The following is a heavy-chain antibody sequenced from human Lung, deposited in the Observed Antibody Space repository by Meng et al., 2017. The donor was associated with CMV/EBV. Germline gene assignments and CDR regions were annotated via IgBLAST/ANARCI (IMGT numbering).Heavy chain of an antibody. Sequence: XXSCXASGFTFGDYAMSWVRQAPGKGLEWVGFIRSKAYGGTTEYAASVKGRFTISRDDSKSIAYLQMNSLKTEDTAVYYCTRKLLSYYYYCTDGWGQGTTVTVSS. CDR3: TRKLLSYYYYCTDG. V-gene: IGHV3-49*04. CDR1: GFTFGDYA. D-gene: IGHD2-2*01. J-gene: IGHJ6*02. CDR2: IRSKAYGGTT.